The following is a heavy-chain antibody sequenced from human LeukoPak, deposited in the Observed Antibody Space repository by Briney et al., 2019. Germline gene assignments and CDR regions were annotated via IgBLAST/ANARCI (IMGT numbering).Heavy chain of an antibody. J-gene: IGHJ4*02. CDR1: GFTFSSYA. Sequence: GGSLRLSCAASGFTFSSYAMHWARQAPGKGLEWVAVISYDGSNKYYADSVKGRFTISRDNSKNTLYLQMNSLRAEDTAVYYCARDPSPSDYVWGSYRLYWGQGTLVTVSS. V-gene: IGHV3-30-3*01. CDR3: ARDPSPSDYVWGSYRLY. D-gene: IGHD3-16*02. CDR2: ISYDGSNK.